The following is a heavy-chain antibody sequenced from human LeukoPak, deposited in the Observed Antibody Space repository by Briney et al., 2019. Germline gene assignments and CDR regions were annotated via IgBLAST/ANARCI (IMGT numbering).Heavy chain of an antibody. V-gene: IGHV3-53*01. Sequence: GGSRRLSCASFGFTVSSNYMSWVRQAPGKGLEWVSVIFSGGTTYYADSVQGRFTISRDNSKNTLYLQMNSLRAEDTAVYYSAEEVGATYPTFDYWGQGTLVTVSS. CDR1: GFTVSSNY. D-gene: IGHD1-26*01. CDR3: AEEVGATYPTFDY. CDR2: IFSGGTT. J-gene: IGHJ4*02.